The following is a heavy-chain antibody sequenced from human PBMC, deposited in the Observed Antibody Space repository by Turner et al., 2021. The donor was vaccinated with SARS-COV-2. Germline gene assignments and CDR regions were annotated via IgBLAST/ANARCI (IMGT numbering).Heavy chain of an antibody. V-gene: IGHV4-4*02. CDR1: GGSISSTNW. CDR3: ATKYCSGGSCSDFDY. D-gene: IGHD2-15*01. CDR2: IYHSGNT. Sequence: VQLPESGPGLVKPSGTLSLTCAVSGGSISSTNWWSWVRQPPGKGLEWIGEIYHSGNTNYNPSLKSRVTISVDKSKNQFSLKLSSVTAADTAVYYCATKYCSGGSCSDFDYWGQGTLVTVSS. J-gene: IGHJ4*02.